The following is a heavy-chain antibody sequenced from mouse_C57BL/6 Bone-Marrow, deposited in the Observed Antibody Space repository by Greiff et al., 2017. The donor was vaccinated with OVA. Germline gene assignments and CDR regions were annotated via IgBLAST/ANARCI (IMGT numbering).Heavy chain of an antibody. D-gene: IGHD2-2*01. J-gene: IGHJ3*01. Sequence: EVQLVESGGDLVKPGGSLKLSCAASGFTFSSYGMSWVRQTPDKRLEWVATISSGGSYTYYPDSVKGRFTISRDNAKNTLYLQMSSLQSGDTAICFCARQGYGYFLFACWGQGTLVTVSA. CDR3: ARQGYGYFLFAC. V-gene: IGHV5-6*01. CDR2: ISSGGSYT. CDR1: GFTFSSYG.